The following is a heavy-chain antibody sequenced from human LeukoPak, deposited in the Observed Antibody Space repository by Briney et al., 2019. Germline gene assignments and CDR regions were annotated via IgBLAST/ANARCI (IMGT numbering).Heavy chain of an antibody. CDR2: IVVGSGNT. CDR3: AADLSTAAGSFYYYYGMAV. J-gene: IGHJ6*02. Sequence: ASVKVSCEASGFTFTSSAMQWVRQARGQRLEWIGWIVVGSGNTNYAQKFQERVTITRDMSTSTAYMELSSLRSEDTAVYYCAADLSTAAGSFYYYYGMAVWGQGTTVTVSS. CDR1: GFTFTSSA. V-gene: IGHV1-58*02. D-gene: IGHD6-13*01.